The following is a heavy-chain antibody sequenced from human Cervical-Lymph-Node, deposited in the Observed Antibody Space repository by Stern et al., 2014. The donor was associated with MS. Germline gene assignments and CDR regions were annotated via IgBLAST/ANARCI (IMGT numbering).Heavy chain of an antibody. CDR3: ARDLVLLVGSQTYYSGLDV. CDR1: GFTFNDYV. J-gene: IGHJ6*02. CDR2: IRWNRDSV. V-gene: IGHV3-9*01. D-gene: IGHD3-10*01. Sequence: EVQLVESGGDLVQPGGSLRLSCAASGFTFNDYVINWVRQAPGKGLEWVSGIRWNRDSVGYADPVQGRFTISRDNAKNSVYLQMDSLRREDTALYYCARDLVLLVGSQTYYSGLDVWGQGTMVTVSS.